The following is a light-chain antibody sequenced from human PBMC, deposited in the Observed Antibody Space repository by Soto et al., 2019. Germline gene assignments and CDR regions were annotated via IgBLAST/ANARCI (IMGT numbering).Light chain of an antibody. J-gene: IGLJ1*01. Sequence: QSALTQPASVSGSPGQAITISCAGTSGEYGRDNHAACTQQRSGKDSKLMISEVTIPRLGVDERYYGTKSGNMAPLHTSGLQAEDEAEYYWIPYTCSSTSYVVGTGTKV. CDR1: SGEYGRDNH. V-gene: IGLV2-14*01. CDR3: IPYTCSSTSYV. CDR2: EVT.